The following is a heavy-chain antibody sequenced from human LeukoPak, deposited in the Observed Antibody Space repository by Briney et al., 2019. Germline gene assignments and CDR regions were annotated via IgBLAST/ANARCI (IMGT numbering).Heavy chain of an antibody. D-gene: IGHD2-2*01. Sequence: ASVKVSCKVSGYTLTELSMHWVRQAPGKGLEWMGGFDPEDGETIYAQKFQGRVTMTEDTSTDTAYMELSSLRSEDTAVYYCATDLGAYCSSTSRPFDPWGQGTLITVSS. V-gene: IGHV1-24*01. CDR1: GYTLTELS. CDR2: FDPEDGET. CDR3: ATDLGAYCSSTSRPFDP. J-gene: IGHJ5*02.